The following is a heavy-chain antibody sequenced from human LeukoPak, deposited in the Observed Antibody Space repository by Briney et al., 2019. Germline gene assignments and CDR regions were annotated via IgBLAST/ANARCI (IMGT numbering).Heavy chain of an antibody. CDR1: GGSISSYY. J-gene: IGHJ4*02. CDR3: ARHAGGSGSYSIFLLDY. Sequence: SETLSLTCTVSGGSISSYYCSWIRQPPRKGLEWIGYIYFSGSTNYNPPLKSRVTISVDTSKNQFSPKLSSVTAADTAVYYCARHAGGSGSYSIFLLDYWGQGTLVTVSS. V-gene: IGHV4-59*08. D-gene: IGHD3-10*01. CDR2: IYFSGST.